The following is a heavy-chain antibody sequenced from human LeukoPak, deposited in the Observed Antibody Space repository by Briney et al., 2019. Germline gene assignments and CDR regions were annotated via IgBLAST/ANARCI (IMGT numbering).Heavy chain of an antibody. V-gene: IGHV1-69*13. Sequence: SVKVSCKASGGTFSSYAISWVRQAPGQGLEWMGGIIPIFGTANYAQKFQGRVTITADESTSTAYMELSSLRSEDTAAYYCARDVRFNNKQINWFDPWGQGTLVTVSS. CDR2: IIPIFGTA. D-gene: IGHD1-14*01. J-gene: IGHJ5*02. CDR3: ARDVRFNNKQINWFDP. CDR1: GGTFSSYA.